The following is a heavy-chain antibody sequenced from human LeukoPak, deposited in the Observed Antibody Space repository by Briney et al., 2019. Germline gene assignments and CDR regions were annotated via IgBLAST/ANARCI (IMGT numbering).Heavy chain of an antibody. CDR2: MNPNSGYA. CDR1: GYTFTSYY. D-gene: IGHD4-17*01. Sequence: ASVKVSCKASGYTFTSYYMHWVRQATGQGLEWMGWMNPNSGYAGYTRKFQGRVTMTRNASISTAYMELSRLRPEDTAVYYCASGDVTVTNNFDSWGQGTLVTVSS. J-gene: IGHJ4*02. V-gene: IGHV1-8*02. CDR3: ASGDVTVTNNFDS.